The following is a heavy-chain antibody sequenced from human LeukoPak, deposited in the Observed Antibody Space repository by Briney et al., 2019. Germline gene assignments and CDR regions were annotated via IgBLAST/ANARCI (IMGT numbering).Heavy chain of an antibody. CDR2: ITNSGGST. Sequence: PGGSLRLSCAASGFTFSNHAMSWVRQAPGKGLEWLSAITNSGGSTYYADSVTGRFIISRDNSKNTLYLRMYNLRAEDTAIYYCAKEMLTAIRVPEYWGQGTLVTVSS. D-gene: IGHD2-21*02. V-gene: IGHV3-23*01. CDR3: AKEMLTAIRVPEY. J-gene: IGHJ4*02. CDR1: GFTFSNHA.